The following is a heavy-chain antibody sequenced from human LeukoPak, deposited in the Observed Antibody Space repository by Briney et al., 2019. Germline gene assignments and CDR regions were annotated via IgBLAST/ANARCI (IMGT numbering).Heavy chain of an antibody. V-gene: IGHV1-2*02. CDR2: INPNSGAT. J-gene: IGHJ4*02. Sequence: GASVKVSCMASGYTFTGYYMHWVRQAPGQGLEWMGWINPNSGATNYAQKFQGRVTMTRDTSISTAYMELSRLRPDDTAVYYCARGIRVPYYFDYWGQGTLVTVSS. D-gene: IGHD3-3*02. CDR3: ARGIRVPYYFDY. CDR1: GYTFTGYY.